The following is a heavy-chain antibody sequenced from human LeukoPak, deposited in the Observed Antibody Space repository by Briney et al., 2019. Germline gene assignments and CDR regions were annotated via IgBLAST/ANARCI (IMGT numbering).Heavy chain of an antibody. D-gene: IGHD3-3*01. J-gene: IGHJ4*02. CDR2: INHSGST. V-gene: IGHV4-34*01. CDR3: ARSGTPTDFDY. CDR1: GGSFSGYY. Sequence: SETLSLTCAVYGGSFSGYYWSWIRQPPGKGLEWIGEINHSGSTNYNPSLKSRVTISVDTSKNQFSLKLSSVTAADTAVYYCARSGTPTDFDYWGQGTLVTVSS.